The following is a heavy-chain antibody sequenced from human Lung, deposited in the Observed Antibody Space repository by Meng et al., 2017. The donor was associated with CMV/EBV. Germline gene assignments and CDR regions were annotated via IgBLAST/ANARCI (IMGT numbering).Heavy chain of an antibody. CDR2: IYWNDDK. CDR1: GFSLSTSGVG. D-gene: IGHD6-19*01. CDR3: AHRPVSGAGKEEYYFDY. V-gene: IGHV2-5*01. Sequence: SGXXLVXPTQTLTLTCTFSGFSLSTSGVGVGWIRQPPGKALEWLALIYWNDDKRYSPSLKSRLTITKDTSKNQVVLTMTNMDPVDTATYYCAHRPVSGAGKEEYYFDYWXQGTXVTGYS. J-gene: IGHJ4*02.